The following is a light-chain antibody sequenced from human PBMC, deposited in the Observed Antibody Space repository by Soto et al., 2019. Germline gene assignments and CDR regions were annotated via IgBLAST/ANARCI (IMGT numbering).Light chain of an antibody. Sequence: QSVLTQPPSVSGAPGQRVTISCSGSRSNIGSYYDVHWYQQLPGRAPKLVIYGNSNRPSGVPDRFSGSKSGSSASLAITGLQAKDEADYYCQSFDSSLSGFVIFGGGTKLTVL. CDR3: QSFDSSLSGFVI. CDR1: RSNIGSYYD. CDR2: GNS. V-gene: IGLV1-40*01. J-gene: IGLJ2*01.